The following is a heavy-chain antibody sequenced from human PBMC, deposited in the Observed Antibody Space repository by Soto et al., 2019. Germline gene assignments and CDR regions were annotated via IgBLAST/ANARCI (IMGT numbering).Heavy chain of an antibody. CDR3: ARDGSSWYYYYYGMDV. CDR2: ISAYNGNT. Sequence: ASVRVSCKASGYTFTSYGISWVRQAPGQGLEWMGWISAYNGNTNYAQKLQGRVTMTTDTSTSTAYMELRSLRSDATAVYYCARDGSSWYYYYYGMDVWGQGTTVTVSS. V-gene: IGHV1-18*04. J-gene: IGHJ6*02. D-gene: IGHD6-13*01. CDR1: GYTFTSYG.